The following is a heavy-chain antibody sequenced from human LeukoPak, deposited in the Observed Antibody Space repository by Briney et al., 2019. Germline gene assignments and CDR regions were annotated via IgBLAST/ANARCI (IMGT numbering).Heavy chain of an antibody. J-gene: IGHJ4*02. CDR1: GFTFSSYS. Sequence: GGSLRLSCAASGFTFSSYSMNWVRQAPGKGLAWIARTRNKANSYTTEYAASVKGRFTISRDESKNSLYLQLNSLKTEDTAVYHCVRVYDTSGYPDYWGQGTLVTVSS. CDR2: TRNKANSYTT. CDR3: VRVYDTSGYPDY. V-gene: IGHV3-72*01. D-gene: IGHD3-22*01.